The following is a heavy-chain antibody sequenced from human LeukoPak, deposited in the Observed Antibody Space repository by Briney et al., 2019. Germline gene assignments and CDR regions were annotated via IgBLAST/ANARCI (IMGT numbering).Heavy chain of an antibody. V-gene: IGHV3-23*01. CDR1: GFTFSSYA. CDR3: AKFTETGPGADAFDI. J-gene: IGHJ3*02. Sequence: PGGSLRLSCAAPGFTFSSYAMSWVRQAPGKGLEWVSAISGSGGSTYYADSVKGRFTISRDNSKNTLYLQMNSLRAEDTAIYYCAKFTETGPGADAFDIWGQGTMVTVSS. CDR2: ISGSGGST. D-gene: IGHD1-1*01.